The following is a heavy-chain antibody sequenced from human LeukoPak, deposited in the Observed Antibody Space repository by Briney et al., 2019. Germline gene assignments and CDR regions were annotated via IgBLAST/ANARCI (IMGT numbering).Heavy chain of an antibody. V-gene: IGHV3-23*01. Sequence: PGGSLRLSCAASGFTFSIYAMSWVRQAPGKGLEWVSGISASGSSTYYADSVKGRFTISRDNSKNTLFLQMNSLRVEDTAVYYCAKRSYYDSSGYPFDCWGQGTLVIVSS. J-gene: IGHJ4*02. CDR3: AKRSYYDSSGYPFDC. CDR2: ISASGSST. CDR1: GFTFSIYA. D-gene: IGHD3-22*01.